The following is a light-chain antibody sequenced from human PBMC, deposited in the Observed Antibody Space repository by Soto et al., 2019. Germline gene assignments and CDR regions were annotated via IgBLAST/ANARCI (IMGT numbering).Light chain of an antibody. CDR2: GAS. V-gene: IGKV3-20*01. J-gene: IGKJ1*01. CDR1: QSVSSNY. Sequence: EVVLTQSPGTVSLSPGERATLSCRASQSVSSNYLAWYQQKPGQAPRLLIYGASSRATGIPDRFSGSGSGTDFTLTISRLEPEDFVVYYCQQYGSSPRTFGQGTKVDIK. CDR3: QQYGSSPRT.